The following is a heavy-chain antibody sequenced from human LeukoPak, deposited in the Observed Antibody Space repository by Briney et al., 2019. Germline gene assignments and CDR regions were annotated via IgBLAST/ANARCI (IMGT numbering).Heavy chain of an antibody. CDR3: ARAYSRSVGGWFDP. J-gene: IGHJ5*02. V-gene: IGHV3-21*01. Sequence: GGSLRLSCAASGFTFSSYSMNWVRQAPGKGLEWFSSISSSSSYIYYADSVKGRFTISRDNAKNSLYLQMNSLRAEDTAVYYCARAYSRSVGGWFDPWGQGTLVTVSS. D-gene: IGHD6-6*01. CDR1: GFTFSSYS. CDR2: ISSSSSYI.